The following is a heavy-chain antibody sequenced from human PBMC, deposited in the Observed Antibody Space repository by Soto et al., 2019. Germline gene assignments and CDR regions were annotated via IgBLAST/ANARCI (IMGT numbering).Heavy chain of an antibody. CDR1: GGSISSYY. J-gene: IGHJ2*01. V-gene: IGHV4-59*01. CDR2: IYYSGST. CDR3: ARYCTNGVCFYMGSNWYFDL. Sequence: QVQLQESGPGLVKPSETLSLTCTVSGGSISSYYWSWIRQPPGKGLEWIGYIYYSGSTNYNPSLKSRVTISVDTSKNQFSLKLSSVTAADTAVYYCARYCTNGVCFYMGSNWYFDLWGRGTLVTVSS. D-gene: IGHD2-8*01.